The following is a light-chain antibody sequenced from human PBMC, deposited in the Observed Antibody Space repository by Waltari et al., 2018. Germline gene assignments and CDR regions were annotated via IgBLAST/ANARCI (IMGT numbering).Light chain of an antibody. CDR1: QGISSY. Sequence: AIRMTQSPSSLSASTGDRVTITCRASQGISSYFSWYQQKPGKAPKLLIYAASTLQSGVPSRFSGSGSGTDFTLTISCLQSEDFATYYCQQYYSYLPWTFGQGTKVEIK. CDR2: AAS. CDR3: QQYYSYLPWT. V-gene: IGKV1-8*01. J-gene: IGKJ1*01.